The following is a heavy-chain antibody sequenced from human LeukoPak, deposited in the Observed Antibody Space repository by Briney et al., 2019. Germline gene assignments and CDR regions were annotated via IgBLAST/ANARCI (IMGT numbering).Heavy chain of an antibody. CDR1: GFTFSSYS. D-gene: IGHD6-6*01. V-gene: IGHV3-21*01. CDR2: ISGDSRYI. Sequence: GGSLRLSCAASGFTFSSYSMNWVRQAPGKGLEWVSAISGDSRYIYYADSVRGRFTISRDNAENSLYLQMHSLRVEDTAVYYCARDLSSSPFGDYWGQGTLVTVSS. CDR3: ARDLSSSPFGDY. J-gene: IGHJ4*02.